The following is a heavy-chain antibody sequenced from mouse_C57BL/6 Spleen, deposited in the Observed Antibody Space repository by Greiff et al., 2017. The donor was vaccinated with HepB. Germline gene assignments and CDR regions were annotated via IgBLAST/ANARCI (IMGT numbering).Heavy chain of an antibody. CDR2: INPGSGGT. D-gene: IGHD2-2*01. V-gene: IGHV1-54*01. CDR3: ARSGGGYEY. Sequence: QVQLQQSGAELVRPGTSVKVSCKASGYAFTNYLIEWVKQRPGQGLEWIGVINPGSGGTNYNEKFKGKATLTADKSSSTAYMQLSSLTSEDSAVYFCARSGGGYEYWGQGTTLTVSS. J-gene: IGHJ2*01. CDR1: GYAFTNYL.